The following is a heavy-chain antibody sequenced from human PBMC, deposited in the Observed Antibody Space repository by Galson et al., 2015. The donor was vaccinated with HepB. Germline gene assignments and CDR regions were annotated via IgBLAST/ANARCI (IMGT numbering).Heavy chain of an antibody. V-gene: IGHV4-34*01. J-gene: IGHJ4*02. CDR2: INHSGST. Sequence: TLSLTCAVYGGSFSGYYWSWIRQPPGKGLEWIGEINHSGSTNYNPSLKSRVTISVDTSKNQFSLKLSSVTAADTAVYYCARGVATILSDYWGQGTLVTVSS. CDR1: GGSFSGYY. CDR3: ARGVATILSDY. D-gene: IGHD5-12*01.